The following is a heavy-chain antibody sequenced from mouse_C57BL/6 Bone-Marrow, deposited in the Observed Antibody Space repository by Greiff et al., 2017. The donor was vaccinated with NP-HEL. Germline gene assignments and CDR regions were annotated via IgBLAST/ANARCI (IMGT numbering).Heavy chain of an antibody. J-gene: IGHJ2*01. CDR3: ARYYYGSGYFDY. CDR1: GYTFTNYW. Sequence: QVQLQQPGAELVKPGASVKLSCKASGYTFTNYWMHWVKQRPGRGLEWIGRIDPNSGGTKYNEKFKSEATLTVDKPSSTAYIQLSSLTSEDSAVYYCARYYYGSGYFDYWGQGTTLTVSS. CDR2: IDPNSGGT. D-gene: IGHD1-1*01. V-gene: IGHV1-72*01.